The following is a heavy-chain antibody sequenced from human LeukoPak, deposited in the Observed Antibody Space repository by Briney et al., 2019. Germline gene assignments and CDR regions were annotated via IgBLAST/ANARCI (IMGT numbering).Heavy chain of an antibody. CDR2: IFYSGST. CDR3: ARPGGDCSGGSCYLDY. V-gene: IGHV4-39*02. D-gene: IGHD2-15*01. CDR1: GGSISSSSYY. J-gene: IGHJ4*02. Sequence: SETLSLTCTVSGGSISSSSYYWGWFRQPPAKGLEWIGSIFYSGSTYYNASLKSRVTISADTSKNHFSLKLSSVTAADTAVYYCARPGGDCSGGSCYLDYWGQGTLVTVSS.